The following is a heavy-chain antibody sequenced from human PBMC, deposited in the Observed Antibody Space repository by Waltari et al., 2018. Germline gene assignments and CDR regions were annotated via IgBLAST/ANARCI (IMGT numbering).Heavy chain of an antibody. Sequence: QVQLVQSGAEVKKPGASVKVSCKASGYTFTSYYMHWVRQAPGQGLEWMGIIKPRGVNTSYAQKFQGRVTMTRDTSTSTVYMELSSLRSEDTAVYYCARTGGRDTAMAAYYFDYWGQGTLVTVSS. V-gene: IGHV1-46*01. D-gene: IGHD5-18*01. CDR1: GYTFTSYY. CDR3: ARTGGRDTAMAAYYFDY. CDR2: IKPRGVNT. J-gene: IGHJ4*02.